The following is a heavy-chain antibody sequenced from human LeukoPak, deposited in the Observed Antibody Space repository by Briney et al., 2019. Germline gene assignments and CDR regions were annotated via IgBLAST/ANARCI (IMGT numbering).Heavy chain of an antibody. D-gene: IGHD1-26*01. J-gene: IGHJ4*02. Sequence: SETLSLTCSVSGGSISGYYWSWIRQPPGKGLEWIGYIYYSGSNNYNPSLESRAAISVDTSKSHFSLTLSFVTVADTAVYYCARSTTSGLLGGYLDDWGRGTLVTVSS. V-gene: IGHV4-59*01. CDR2: IYYSGSN. CDR3: ARSTTSGLLGGYLDD. CDR1: GGSISGYY.